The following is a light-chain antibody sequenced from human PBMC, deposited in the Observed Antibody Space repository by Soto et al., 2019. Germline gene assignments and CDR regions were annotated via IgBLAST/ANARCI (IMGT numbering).Light chain of an antibody. J-gene: IGKJ1*01. CDR2: TAS. V-gene: IGKV1-39*01. CDR1: QSIRTY. Sequence: DIQMTQSPSSLSASVGDRVTITCRASQSIRTYLNWYQQKPGKAPKLLINTASSLQSGVPSRFSGSGSGTDFTLTISSLQPEDFATYYCQQSYSTPTFGQGTKVDIK. CDR3: QQSYSTPT.